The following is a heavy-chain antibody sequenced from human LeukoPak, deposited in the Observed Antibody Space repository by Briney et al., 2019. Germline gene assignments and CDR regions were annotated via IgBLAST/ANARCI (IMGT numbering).Heavy chain of an antibody. Sequence: GASVKVSCKASGYTFTGYYMHWVRQAPGQGLEWMGRIIPILGIANYAQKFQGRVTITADKSTSTAYMELSSLRSEDTAVYYCADLGAGSVGATTWDLDYWGQGTLVTVSS. V-gene: IGHV1-69*02. CDR2: IIPILGIA. D-gene: IGHD1-26*01. CDR3: ADLGAGSVGATTWDLDY. CDR1: GYTFTGYY. J-gene: IGHJ4*02.